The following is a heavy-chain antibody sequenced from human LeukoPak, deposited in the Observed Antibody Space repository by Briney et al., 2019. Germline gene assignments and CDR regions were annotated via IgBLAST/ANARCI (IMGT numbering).Heavy chain of an antibody. J-gene: IGHJ6*02. CDR3: ARADSSSSVSSWYFSGGDYYYYYGMDV. CDR1: GFTFSSYA. D-gene: IGHD6-6*01. CDR2: ISYDGSNK. V-gene: IGHV3-30-3*01. Sequence: GRSLRLSCAASGFTFSSYAMHWVRQAPGKGLEWVAVISYDGSNKYYADSVKGRFTISRDNSKNTLYLQMNSLRAEDTAVYYCARADSSSSVSSWYFSGGDYYYYYGMDVWGQGTTVTVSS.